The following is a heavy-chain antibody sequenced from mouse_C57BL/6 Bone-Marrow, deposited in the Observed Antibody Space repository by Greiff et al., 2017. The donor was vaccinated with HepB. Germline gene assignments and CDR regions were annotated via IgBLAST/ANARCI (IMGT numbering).Heavy chain of an antibody. D-gene: IGHD1-1*01. CDR3: ARSGYYGSSLDY. Sequence: QVQLKQPGAELVMPGASVKLSCKASGYTFTSYWMHWVKQRPGQGLEWIGEIDPSDSYTNYNQKFKGKSTLTVDKSSSTAYMQLSSLTSEDSAVYYCARSGYYGSSLDYWGQGTTLTVSS. V-gene: IGHV1-69*01. CDR2: IDPSDSYT. J-gene: IGHJ2*01. CDR1: GYTFTSYW.